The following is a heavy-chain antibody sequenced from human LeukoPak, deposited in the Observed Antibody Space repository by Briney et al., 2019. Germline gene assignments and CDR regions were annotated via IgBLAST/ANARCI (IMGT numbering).Heavy chain of an antibody. CDR1: GYTFISYG. Sequence: ASVKVSCKASGYTFISYGISWVRQAPGQGLEWMGWVSGHNGDTNYAQKVQGRVTMTTDRSTSTAYMELRSLRSDDTAVYYCARRAGALNPFDYWGQGTLVTVSS. CDR3: ARRAGALNPFDY. V-gene: IGHV1-18*01. J-gene: IGHJ4*02. CDR2: VSGHNGDT. D-gene: IGHD1-14*01.